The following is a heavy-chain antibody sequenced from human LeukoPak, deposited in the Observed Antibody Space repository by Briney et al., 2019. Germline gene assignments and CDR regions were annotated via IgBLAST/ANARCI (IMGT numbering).Heavy chain of an antibody. CDR1: GGSLSGYY. CDR2: IYITGST. D-gene: IGHD1-26*01. CDR3: ARVRIGETSYDASDV. Sequence: PSETLSLTCAVYGGSLSGYYWTWIRQPPGKGLEWIGDIYITGSTNYNPYLKRRVTISVDTSKNQFSLRLSSVTAADTAVYYCARVRIGETSYDASDVWGLGTMVTVSS. J-gene: IGHJ3*01. V-gene: IGHV4-59*13.